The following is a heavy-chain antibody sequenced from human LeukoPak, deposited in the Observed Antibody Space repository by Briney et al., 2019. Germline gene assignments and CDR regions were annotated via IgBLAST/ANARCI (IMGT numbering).Heavy chain of an antibody. CDR2: INPNSGGT. J-gene: IGHJ5*02. CDR1: GYTFTGYY. D-gene: IGHD1-14*01. V-gene: IGHV1-2*06. Sequence: ASVKVSCKASGYTFTGYYMHWVRQAPGQGLEWMGRINPNSGGTNYAQKFQGRVTMTRDTSIITAYMELSRLRSDDTAVYYCARERVASIIITWFDPLGQGTLVTVSS. CDR3: ARERVASIIITWFDP.